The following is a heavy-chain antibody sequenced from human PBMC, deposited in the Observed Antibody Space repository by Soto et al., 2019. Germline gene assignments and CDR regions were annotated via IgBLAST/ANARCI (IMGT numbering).Heavy chain of an antibody. CDR2: IQQEGSER. J-gene: IGHJ4*02. CDR3: AGVKSRAGDY. V-gene: IGHV3-7*01. Sequence: EVQLVESGGGLVQPGGSLRLSCAASGFTFSTYWMSWVRQAPGKGLEWVANIQQEGSERYLVDSGKGRFTISRDNAKNSLYLHMTSLRADDTAVYYCAGVKSRAGDYWGQGTLVTVSS. CDR1: GFTFSTYW. D-gene: IGHD6-13*01.